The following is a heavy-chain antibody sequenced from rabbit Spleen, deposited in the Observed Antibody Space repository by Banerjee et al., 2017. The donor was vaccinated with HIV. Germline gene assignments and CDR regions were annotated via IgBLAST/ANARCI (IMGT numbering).Heavy chain of an antibody. CDR1: GFSFSSYYY. CDR3: ARGVSWGNARLDL. D-gene: IGHD3-1*01. V-gene: IGHV1S40*01. CDR2: ILTTSGNT. J-gene: IGHJ3*01. Sequence: QSLEESGGGLVQPEGSLTLTCTASGFSFSSYYYMCWVRQAPGKGLEWIACILTTSGNTYYASWAKGRFTISKTSSTTVTLQMTSLTAADTTTYFCARGVSWGNARLDLWGQGTLVTVS.